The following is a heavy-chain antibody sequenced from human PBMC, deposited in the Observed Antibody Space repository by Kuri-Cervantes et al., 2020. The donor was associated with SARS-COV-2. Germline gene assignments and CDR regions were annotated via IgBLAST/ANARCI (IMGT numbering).Heavy chain of an antibody. Sequence: SGPTLVKPTQTLTLTCTFSGFSLSTSGVGVGWIRQPPGKALEWLALIYWNDDKRYSPSLKSRPTITKDTSKNQVVLTMTNMDPVDTATYYCAHTPIRFLEWDNWFDPWGQGTLVTVSS. CDR3: AHTPIRFLEWDNWFDP. D-gene: IGHD3-3*01. V-gene: IGHV2-5*01. CDR1: GFSLSTSGVG. J-gene: IGHJ5*02. CDR2: IYWNDDK.